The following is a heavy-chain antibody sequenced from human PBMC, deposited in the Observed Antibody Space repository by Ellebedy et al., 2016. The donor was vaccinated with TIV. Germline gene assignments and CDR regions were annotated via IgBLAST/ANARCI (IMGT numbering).Heavy chain of an antibody. D-gene: IGHD4-11*01. J-gene: IGHJ4*02. CDR1: GFTFSTFA. CDR2: ISNRGDTT. V-gene: IGHV3-23*01. CDR3: AKGGGSNGSDYFDY. Sequence: PGGSLRLSCAASGFTFSTFAMHWVRQAPGKGLEWVSAISNRGDTTYNADSVKARFTISRDNSKNTLYLQVNSLRAEDTAVYYCAKGGGSNGSDYFDYWGQGTLVTVSS.